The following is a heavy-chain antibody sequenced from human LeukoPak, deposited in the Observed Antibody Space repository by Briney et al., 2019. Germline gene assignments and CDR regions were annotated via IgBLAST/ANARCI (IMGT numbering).Heavy chain of an antibody. Sequence: SETLSLTCTDSGGSISSYYWSWIRQPPRKGLEWIAYMHYSGSTNYNPSLKRRVTISVDTSKNQFSLKLTSVTAADTAVYYCARHGTGGVYDYWGQGTVVTVSS. J-gene: IGHJ4*02. D-gene: IGHD1-1*01. CDR3: ARHGTGGVYDY. V-gene: IGHV4-59*08. CDR1: GGSISSYY. CDR2: MHYSGST.